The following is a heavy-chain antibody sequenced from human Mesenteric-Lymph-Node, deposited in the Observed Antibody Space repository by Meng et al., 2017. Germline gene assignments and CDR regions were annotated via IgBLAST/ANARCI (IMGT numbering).Heavy chain of an antibody. J-gene: IGHJ4*02. V-gene: IGHV3-33*01. Sequence: VQLVESGGGVVQPGRSLRLSCAASGFTFSSYGMHWVRQAPGKGLEWVAVIWYDGSNKYYADSVKGRFTISRDNSKNTLYLQMNSLRAEDTAVYYCARGEMVRGLDYWGQGTLVTVSS. CDR1: GFTFSSYG. CDR3: ARGEMVRGLDY. CDR2: IWYDGSNK. D-gene: IGHD3-10*01.